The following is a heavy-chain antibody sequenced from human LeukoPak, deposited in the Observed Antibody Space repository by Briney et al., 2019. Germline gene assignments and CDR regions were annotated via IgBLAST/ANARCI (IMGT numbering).Heavy chain of an antibody. CDR1: GYTFTSHA. D-gene: IGHD3-22*01. CDR3: ARGASTYYDSSDYFDY. J-gene: IGHJ4*02. V-gene: IGHV1-18*01. Sequence: ASVKVSCKASGYTFTSHAISWVRQAPGQGPEWIAWITVYNGNTIYAQKLQGRVTMTTDTSTSTAYMELRSLRSDDTAVYYCARGASTYYDSSDYFDYWGQGTLVTVSS. CDR2: ITVYNGNT.